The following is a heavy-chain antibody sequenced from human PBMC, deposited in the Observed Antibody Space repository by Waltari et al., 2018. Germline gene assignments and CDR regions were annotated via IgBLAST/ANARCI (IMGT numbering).Heavy chain of an antibody. V-gene: IGHV1-69*13. CDR3: ARGDYYGSGSYDAFDI. D-gene: IGHD3-10*01. J-gene: IGHJ3*02. CDR1: GGTFSSYA. CDR2: ISPICGTA. Sequence: QVQLVQSGAEVKKPGSSVKVSCKASGGTFSSYAISWVRQAPGQGLEWMGGISPICGTANYAQQFQGRVTITADESTSTAYMELSSLRSEDTAVYYCARGDYYGSGSYDAFDIWGQGTMVTVSS.